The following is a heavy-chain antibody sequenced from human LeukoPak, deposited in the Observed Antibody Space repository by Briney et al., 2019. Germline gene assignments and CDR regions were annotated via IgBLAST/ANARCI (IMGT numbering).Heavy chain of an antibody. CDR2: IWYDGSNK. V-gene: IGHV3-33*01. CDR3: ASPVYDILTGYYFDAFDI. D-gene: IGHD3-9*01. CDR1: GFNFSSYG. Sequence: AGRSLRLSCAASGFNFSSYGMHWVRQAPGKGLEWVAGIWYDGSNKYYADSVKGRFTISRDNSKNTLYLQMNSLRAEDTAVYYCASPVYDILTGYYFDAFDIWGQGTMVTVSS. J-gene: IGHJ3*02.